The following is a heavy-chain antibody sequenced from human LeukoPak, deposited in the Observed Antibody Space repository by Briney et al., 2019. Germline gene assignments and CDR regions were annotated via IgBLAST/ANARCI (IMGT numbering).Heavy chain of an antibody. CDR3: AKGRYSYGILLFDY. D-gene: IGHD5-18*01. CDR2: ISDSGGST. V-gene: IGHV3-23*01. CDR1: GFTFSSCA. Sequence: PGGSLRLSCAASGFTFSSCAMSGVRQAPGKGLEWVSAISDSGGSTYYADSVRGRFTISRDNSKNTLYLQMNSLRAEDTAVYYCAKGRYSYGILLFDYWGQGTLVTVSS. J-gene: IGHJ4*02.